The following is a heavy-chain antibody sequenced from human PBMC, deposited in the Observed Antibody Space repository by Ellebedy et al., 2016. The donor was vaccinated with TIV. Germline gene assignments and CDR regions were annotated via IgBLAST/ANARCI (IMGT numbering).Heavy chain of an antibody. D-gene: IGHD1-26*01. CDR1: GFTFRNHW. CDR3: ARHIRSWDTDFDY. Sequence: GESLKISXAASGFTFRNHWVTWVRQAPGKGLEWVANIKEDGNEKRYVDSVKGRFTISRDNAKNSLYLEMNSLRVEDTALYYCARHIRSWDTDFDYWGQGTPVTVSS. CDR2: IKEDGNEK. V-gene: IGHV3-7*04. J-gene: IGHJ4*02.